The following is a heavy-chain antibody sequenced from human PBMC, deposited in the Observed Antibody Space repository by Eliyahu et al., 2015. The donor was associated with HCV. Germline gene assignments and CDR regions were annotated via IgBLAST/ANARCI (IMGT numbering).Heavy chain of an antibody. D-gene: IGHD5-18*01. Sequence: QITLKESGPTLVKPTQTLTLTCTFSGFSLSTSGVGVGWIRQPPGKALEWLALIYWNDDKRYSPSLKSRLTITKDTSKNQVVLTMTNMDPVDTATYYCARAGLPATAMVNGMDVWGQGTTVTVSS. CDR1: GFSLSTSGVG. CDR2: IYWNDDK. CDR3: ARAGLPATAMVNGMDV. J-gene: IGHJ6*02. V-gene: IGHV2-5*01.